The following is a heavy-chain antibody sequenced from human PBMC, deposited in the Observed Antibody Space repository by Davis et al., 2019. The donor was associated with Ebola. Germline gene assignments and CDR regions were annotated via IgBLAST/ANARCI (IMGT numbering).Heavy chain of an antibody. Sequence: PSETLSLTCTVSGGSISRGGSYWAWIRQHPGKGLEWIGYIYYSGSTSYKPSLKSRLNISLDTSKNQFSLNLYSVTAADTAVYYCARDLRYDSSGYDYYFYMDVWGKGTTVTVSS. CDR2: IYYSGST. CDR3: ARDLRYDSSGYDYYFYMDV. V-gene: IGHV4-31*03. CDR1: GGSISRGGSY. J-gene: IGHJ6*03. D-gene: IGHD3-22*01.